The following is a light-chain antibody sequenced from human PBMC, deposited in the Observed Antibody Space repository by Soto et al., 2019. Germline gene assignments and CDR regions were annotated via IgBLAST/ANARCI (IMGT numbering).Light chain of an antibody. CDR2: DAS. CDR3: HQRSKWPLT. CDR1: QSVRTY. J-gene: IGKJ4*01. Sequence: EIVLTQSPATLSLSPGERATLSCRASQSVRTYLAWYQQKPGQAPRLLIHDASNRATDIPDRFSGSGSGTDFTLTISSLDPEDFAVYYCHQRSKWPLTFGGGTKVEIK. V-gene: IGKV3-11*01.